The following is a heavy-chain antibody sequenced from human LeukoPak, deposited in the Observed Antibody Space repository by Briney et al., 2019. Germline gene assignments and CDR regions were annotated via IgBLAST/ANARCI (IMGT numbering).Heavy chain of an antibody. CDR3: AKRSWGELPCLDS. CDR2: ISGGSENT. Sequence: PGGSLRLSCAASGFTFSDYVLTWALQAPGGRLQWVSAISGGSENTHYADSVEGRFTISRDNSRNTLYLQMNSLRAEDTAVYYCAKRSWGELPCLDSWGQGSLVTVSS. CDR1: GFTFSDYV. J-gene: IGHJ4*02. V-gene: IGHV3-23*01. D-gene: IGHD1-7*01.